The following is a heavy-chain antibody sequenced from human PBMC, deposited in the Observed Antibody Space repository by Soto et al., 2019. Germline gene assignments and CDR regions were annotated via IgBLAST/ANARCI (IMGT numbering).Heavy chain of an antibody. CDR1: GFTFGDYA. D-gene: IGHD6-6*01. CDR2: IRSKAYGGTT. Sequence: GGSLRLSCTASGFTFGDYAMSWVRQAPGKGLEWVGFIRSKAYGGTTEYAASVKGRFTISRDDSKSIAYLQMNSLKTEDTAVYYCTRDLQRRIAARLGAFDIWGQGTMVTVSS. J-gene: IGHJ3*02. CDR3: TRDLQRRIAARLGAFDI. V-gene: IGHV3-49*04.